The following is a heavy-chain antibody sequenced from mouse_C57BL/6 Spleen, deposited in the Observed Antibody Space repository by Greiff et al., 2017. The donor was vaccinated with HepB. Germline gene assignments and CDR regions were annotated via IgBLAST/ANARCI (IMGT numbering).Heavy chain of an antibody. V-gene: IGHV1-19*01. J-gene: IGHJ4*01. CDR2: INPYNGGT. CDR1: GYTFTDYY. CDR3: ASGGDYAMDY. Sequence: VQLQQSGPVLVKPGASVKMSCKASGYTFTDYYMNWVKQSHGKSLEWIGVINPYNGGTSYNQKFKGKATLTVDKSSSTAYMELNSLTSEDSAVYYCASGGDYAMDYWGQGTSVTVSS.